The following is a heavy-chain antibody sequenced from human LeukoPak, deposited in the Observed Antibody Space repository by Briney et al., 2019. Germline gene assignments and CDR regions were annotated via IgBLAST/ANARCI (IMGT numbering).Heavy chain of an antibody. CDR1: GFTFSNYG. CDR3: VRDLDHNDFWSGYWPDAFDS. J-gene: IGHJ3*02. Sequence: GGSLRLFCAASGFTFSNYGMHWVRQAPGKGLEEGAVIGYDGSNEYYGDSVKGRFIISRDNSRNTLYLRMSSLRAEDTAVYYCVRDLDHNDFWSGYWPDAFDSWGQGTKVFVSS. D-gene: IGHD3-3*01. V-gene: IGHV3-33*01. CDR2: IGYDGSNE.